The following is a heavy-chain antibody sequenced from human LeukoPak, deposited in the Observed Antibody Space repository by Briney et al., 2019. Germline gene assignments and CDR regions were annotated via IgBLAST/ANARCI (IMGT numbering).Heavy chain of an antibody. CDR3: ARDHRYSYAYGMDV. D-gene: IGHD5-18*01. Sequence: GGSLRLSCAASEFTFSSYSMNWVRQAPGKGLEWVSSISSSSSYIYYADSVKGRFTISRDNAKNSLYLQMNSLRAEDTAVYYCARDHRYSYAYGMDVWGQGTTVTVSS. CDR1: EFTFSSYS. CDR2: ISSSSSYI. V-gene: IGHV3-21*01. J-gene: IGHJ6*02.